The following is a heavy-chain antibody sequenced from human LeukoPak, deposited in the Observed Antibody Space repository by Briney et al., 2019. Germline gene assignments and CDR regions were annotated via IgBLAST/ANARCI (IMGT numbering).Heavy chain of an antibody. CDR2: ITGGSNYM. V-gene: IGHV3-21*04. J-gene: IGHJ4*02. D-gene: IGHD4-23*01. Sequence: PGGSLRLSYAASGLPFSSYTMNWVRQAPGRGLEWVSSITGGSNYMYYRDSVKGRFTVSRDNAKNSLHLQMNSLRAEDTAVYCAREERLRWTGYWGQGTLVTVSS. CDR3: AREERLRWTGY. CDR1: GLPFSSYT.